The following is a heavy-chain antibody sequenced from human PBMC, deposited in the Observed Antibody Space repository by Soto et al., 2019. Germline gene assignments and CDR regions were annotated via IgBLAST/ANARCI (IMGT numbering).Heavy chain of an antibody. CDR3: AKDRISHGYFDY. CDR2: ISGSGGST. Sequence: GGSLRLSCAASGFTFSSYAMSWVRQALGKGLEWVSAISGSGGSTYYADSVKGRFTISRDNSKNTLYLQMNSLRAEDTAVYYCAKDRISHGYFDYWGQGTLVTVSS. J-gene: IGHJ4*02. V-gene: IGHV3-23*01. CDR1: GFTFSSYA.